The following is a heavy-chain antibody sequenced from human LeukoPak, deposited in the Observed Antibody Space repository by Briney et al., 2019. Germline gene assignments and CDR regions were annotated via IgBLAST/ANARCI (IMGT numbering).Heavy chain of an antibody. CDR2: INPNSGGT. CDR1: GYTFTGYY. Sequence: GASAKVSCEASGYTFTGYYMHWVRQAPGQGLEWMGRINPNSGGTNYAQKFQGRVTMTRDTSISTAYMELSRLRSDDTAVYYCARDGGYYDFWSGSDYWGQGTLVTVSS. J-gene: IGHJ4*02. V-gene: IGHV1-2*06. CDR3: ARDGGYYDFWSGSDY. D-gene: IGHD3-3*01.